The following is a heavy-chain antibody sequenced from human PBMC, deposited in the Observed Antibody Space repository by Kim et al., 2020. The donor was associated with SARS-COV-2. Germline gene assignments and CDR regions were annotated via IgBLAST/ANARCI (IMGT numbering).Heavy chain of an antibody. CDR1: GGSISSSTYY. J-gene: IGHJ4*02. V-gene: IGHV4-39*07. CDR3: ARGGRVYYFDS. Sequence: SETLSLTCTVSGGSISSSTYYWGWVHQSPGRGLEWIESLSYTGTTYDNPSLNSRVTISVDTTRNQFSLRLTPVTAADTAIYYCARGGRVYYFDSWGQG. CDR2: LSYTGTT. D-gene: IGHD1-26*01.